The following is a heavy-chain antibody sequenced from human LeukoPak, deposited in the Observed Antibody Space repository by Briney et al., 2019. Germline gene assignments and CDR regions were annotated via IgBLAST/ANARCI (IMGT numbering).Heavy chain of an antibody. V-gene: IGHV3-53*01. Sequence: GGSLRLSCVASKFTVSSNYMSWVRQAPGKGLEWVSVIFSDGSAYYADSVRGRFTISRDISKNTLYLQMSSLRVEDTAVYYCARDRPPSDYWGQGTLVTVSS. J-gene: IGHJ4*02. CDR2: IFSDGSA. CDR3: ARDRPPSDY. CDR1: KFTVSSNY.